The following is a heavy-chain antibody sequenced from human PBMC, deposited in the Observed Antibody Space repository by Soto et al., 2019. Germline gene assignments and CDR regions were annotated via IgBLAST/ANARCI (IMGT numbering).Heavy chain of an antibody. D-gene: IGHD3-10*01. Sequence: SVTVSCTDSGYTFTSYAMHWVRQAPGQGLEWMGRIIPILGIANYAQKFQGRVTITADKSTSTAYMELSSLRSEDTAVYYCANNHDSGSYYLGWGQGTLVTVSS. CDR2: IIPILGIA. V-gene: IGHV1-69*04. J-gene: IGHJ4*02. CDR3: ANNHDSGSYYLG. CDR1: GYTFTSYA.